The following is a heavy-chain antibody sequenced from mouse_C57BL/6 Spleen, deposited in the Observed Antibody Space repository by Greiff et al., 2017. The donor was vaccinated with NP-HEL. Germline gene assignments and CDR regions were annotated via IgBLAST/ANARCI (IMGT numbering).Heavy chain of an antibody. CDR1: GYAFSSYW. J-gene: IGHJ4*01. CDR2: IYPGDGDT. V-gene: IGHV1-80*01. Sequence: QVQLQQSGAELVKPGASVKISCKASGYAFSSYWMNWVKQRPGKGLEWIGQIYPGDGDTNYNGKFKGKATLTADKSSSTAYMQLSSLTSEDSAVFFCATTVVANYAMDYWGQGTSVTVSS. D-gene: IGHD1-1*01. CDR3: ATTVVANYAMDY.